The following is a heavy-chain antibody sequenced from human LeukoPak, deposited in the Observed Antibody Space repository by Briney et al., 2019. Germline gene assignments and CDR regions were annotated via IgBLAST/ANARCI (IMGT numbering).Heavy chain of an antibody. Sequence: APVKVSCKASGYTFTSYAMHWVRQAPGQRLEWMGWINADNGNTKYSQKFQGRVTIARDTSASTAYMELSSLRSEDTAVYYCARSASYSSGSGAFDIWGQGTMVTVSS. CDR2: INADNGNT. D-gene: IGHD6-19*01. CDR3: ARSASYSSGSGAFDI. V-gene: IGHV1-3*01. J-gene: IGHJ3*02. CDR1: GYTFTSYA.